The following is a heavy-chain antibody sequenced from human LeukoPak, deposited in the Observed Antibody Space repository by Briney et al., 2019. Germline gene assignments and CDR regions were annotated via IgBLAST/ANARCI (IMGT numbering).Heavy chain of an antibody. CDR2: ITGSGVS. V-gene: IGHV3-23*01. J-gene: IGHJ5*02. Sequence: EGSLRLSCAASGVTFGNYAMTWVRQAPGKGLEWVSTITGSGVSYYADSVKGRFTISRDNSKNTLYLQMDSLRAEDTAVYYCAKRPLYGNWFDPWGQGTLVTVSS. CDR1: GVTFGNYA. D-gene: IGHD4-17*01. CDR3: AKRPLYGNWFDP.